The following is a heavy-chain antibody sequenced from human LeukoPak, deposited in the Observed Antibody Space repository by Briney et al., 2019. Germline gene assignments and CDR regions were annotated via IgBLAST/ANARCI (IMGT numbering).Heavy chain of an antibody. D-gene: IGHD3-22*01. CDR1: GFTFSSYA. J-gene: IGHJ4*02. CDR2: ISGSGGST. Sequence: PGGSLRLSCAASGFTFSSYAMSWVRQAPGKGLEWVSAISGSGGSTYYADSVKGRFTISRDNSKNPLYLQMNSLRAEDTAVYYCAKDLSPGYYDSSGYYDPFDYWGQGTLVTVSS. CDR3: AKDLSPGYYDSSGYYDPFDY. V-gene: IGHV3-23*01.